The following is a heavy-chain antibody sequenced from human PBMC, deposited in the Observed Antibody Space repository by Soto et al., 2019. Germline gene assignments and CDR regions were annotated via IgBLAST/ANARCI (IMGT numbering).Heavy chain of an antibody. Sequence: GESLKISCKGSGYSFTSYWISWVRQMPGKGLEWMGRIDPSDSYTNYSPSFQGHVTISADKSISTAYLQWSSLKASDAAMYYCARDPGRGYDFWSGYSYYYYGMDVWGQGTTVTVSS. J-gene: IGHJ6*02. D-gene: IGHD3-3*01. CDR2: IDPSDSYT. V-gene: IGHV5-10-1*01. CDR1: GYSFTSYW. CDR3: ARDPGRGYDFWSGYSYYYYGMDV.